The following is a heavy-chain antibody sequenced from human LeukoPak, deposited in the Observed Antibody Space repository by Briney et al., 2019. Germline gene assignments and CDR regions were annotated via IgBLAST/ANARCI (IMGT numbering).Heavy chain of an antibody. V-gene: IGHV4-30-2*01. D-gene: IGHD3-22*01. CDR3: ARDPWFDAFDI. CDR1: GGSISSGGYY. Sequence: PSQTLSLTCTVSGGSISSGGYYWSWIRQPPGKGLEWIGYIYHSGSTNYNPSLKSRVTISVDKSKNQFSLKLSSVTAADTAVYYCARDPWFDAFDIWGQGTMVTVSS. CDR2: IYHSGST. J-gene: IGHJ3*02.